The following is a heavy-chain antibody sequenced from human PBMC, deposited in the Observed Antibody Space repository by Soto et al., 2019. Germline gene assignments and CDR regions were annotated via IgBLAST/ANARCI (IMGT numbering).Heavy chain of an antibody. D-gene: IGHD2-21*01. Sequence: LSCSASGFTFSSYAMHWVRQAPGKGLEWVAVISYDGSNKYYADSVKGRFTISRDNSKNTLYLQMNSLRAEDTAVYYCARDILTLGYYYYGMDVWGQGTKVTVSS. J-gene: IGHJ6*02. CDR2: ISYDGSNK. CDR1: GFTFSSYA. CDR3: ARDILTLGYYYYGMDV. V-gene: IGHV3-30-3*01.